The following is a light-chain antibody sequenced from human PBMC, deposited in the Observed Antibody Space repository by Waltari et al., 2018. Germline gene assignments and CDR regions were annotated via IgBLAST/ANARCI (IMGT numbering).Light chain of an antibody. J-gene: IGKJ3*01. CDR1: QRVSSN. CDR2: GAS. CDR3: QQYNNWPPLFT. V-gene: IGKV3D-15*01. Sequence: EIVMTQSPATLSVSPGDRATLSWRARQRVSSNLAWYQQKPGQAPRLLIYGASTRATGIPARFSGTGSGTEFTLTISSLQSEDFAVYYCQQYNNWPPLFTFGPGTKVDMK.